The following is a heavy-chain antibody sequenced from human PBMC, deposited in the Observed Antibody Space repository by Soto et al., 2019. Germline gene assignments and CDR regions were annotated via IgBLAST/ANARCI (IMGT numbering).Heavy chain of an antibody. CDR1: GFTFSSYW. Sequence: EVQLVESGGGLVQPGGSLRLSCAASGFTFSSYWMHWVRQAPGKGLMWVSCTDTIGSSTNYADSVKGRFTISRDNAKNTLYLQMNSLRAEDTAVYYCARGHNYDMDVWGQGTTVTVSS. V-gene: IGHV3-74*01. J-gene: IGHJ6*02. CDR3: ARGHNYDMDV. CDR2: TDTIGSST.